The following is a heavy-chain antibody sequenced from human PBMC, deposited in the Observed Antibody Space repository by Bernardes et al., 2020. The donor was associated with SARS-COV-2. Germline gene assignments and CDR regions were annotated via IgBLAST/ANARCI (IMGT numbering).Heavy chain of an antibody. J-gene: IGHJ3*02. CDR1: GLTIGDYY. D-gene: IGHD6-6*01. V-gene: IGHV3-11*06. CDR2: ITTSTYT. CDR3: AIEGASNVFDM. Sequence: GGSLRLSRAVSGLTIGDYYMSWIRQAPGRGLEWVSYITTSTYTNYADSVRGRFTVSRDNAKNSLNLQMNSLRADDTAVYYCAIEGASNVFDMWGQGTMVNVSS.